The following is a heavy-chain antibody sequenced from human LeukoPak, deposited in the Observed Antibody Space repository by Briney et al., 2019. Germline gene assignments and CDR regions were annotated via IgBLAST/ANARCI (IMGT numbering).Heavy chain of an antibody. V-gene: IGHV4-59*01. CDR1: GGSISSYY. D-gene: IGHD3-22*01. J-gene: IGHJ4*02. CDR3: ASGTYYYDSSGVRYDY. Sequence: SETLSLTCTVSGGSISSYYWSWIRQPPGKGLEWIGYIYYSGSTNYNPSLKSRVTISVDTSKNQFSLKLSSVTAADTAVYYCASGTYYYDSSGVRYDYWGQGTLLTVSS. CDR2: IYYSGST.